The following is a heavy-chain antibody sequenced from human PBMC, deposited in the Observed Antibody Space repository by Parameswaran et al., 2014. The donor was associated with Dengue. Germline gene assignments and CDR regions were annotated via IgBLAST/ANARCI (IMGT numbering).Heavy chain of an antibody. V-gene: IGHV1-69*10. J-gene: IGHJ6*03. CDR2: IIPILGIA. D-gene: IGHD6-19*01. CDR3: ARAPTYSSGRLAYYYYMDV. Sequence: WVRQAPGQGLEWMGGIIPILGIANYAQKFQGRVTITADESTSTAYMELSSLRSEDTAVYYCARAPTYSSGRLAYYYYMDVWGKGTTVTVSS.